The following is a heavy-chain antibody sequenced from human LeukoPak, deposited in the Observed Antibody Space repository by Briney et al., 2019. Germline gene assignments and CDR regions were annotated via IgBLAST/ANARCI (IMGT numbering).Heavy chain of an antibody. CDR1: GFTFSTYA. J-gene: IGHJ4*02. V-gene: IGHV3-23*01. D-gene: IGHD3-9*01. Sequence: GGSLRLSCAASGFTFSTYAMSWVRQAPGKGLEWVSGLSGSGSSAYYADSVKGRFTISRDNSKNTLYLQMNSLRPEDTAVYYCAKGLTNLGDDWGQGTLVSVSS. CDR3: AKGLTNLGDD. CDR2: LSGSGSSA.